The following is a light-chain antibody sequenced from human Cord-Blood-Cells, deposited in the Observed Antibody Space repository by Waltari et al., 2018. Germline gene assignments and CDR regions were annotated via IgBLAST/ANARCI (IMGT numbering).Light chain of an antibody. CDR2: EGS. Sequence: QSALTQPASVSGSPGQSITIPCTGTSSDVGSYNLVSWYQQHPGKAPKLVIYEGSKRPSGVSNRFSGSKSGNTASLTISGLQAEDEADYYCCSYAGSVVFGGGTKLTVL. V-gene: IGLV2-23*01. J-gene: IGLJ2*01. CDR3: CSYAGSVV. CDR1: SSDVGSYNL.